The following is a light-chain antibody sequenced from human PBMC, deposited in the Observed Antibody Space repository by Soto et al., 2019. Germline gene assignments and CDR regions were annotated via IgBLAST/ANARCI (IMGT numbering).Light chain of an antibody. CDR3: YSAAGIDLVV. J-gene: IGLJ2*01. V-gene: IGLV3-27*01. CDR2: NDS. CDR1: VLAKKY. Sequence: SYELTQPSSVSVSPGQTASLTCSGDVLAKKYARWFQQKPGQAPVLLIYNDSERPSGIPERFSGSGSGTTVTLTISGAQVEDEADYYCYSAAGIDLVVFGGGTKVTVL.